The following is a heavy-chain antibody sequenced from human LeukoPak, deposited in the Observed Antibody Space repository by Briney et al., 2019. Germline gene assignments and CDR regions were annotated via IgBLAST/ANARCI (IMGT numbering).Heavy chain of an antibody. V-gene: IGHV6-1*01. CDR2: TYYRSKWYN. Sequence: SQTLSLTCAISGDSTSSNSAAWNWIRQSPSRGLEWLVRTYYRSKWYNHYAVSVKSRITINPDTSKNQFSLQLISVTPEDTAVYYCARAEYYYGSGSYNWFDPWGQGTLVTVSS. CDR3: ARAEYYYGSGSYNWFDP. CDR1: GDSTSSNSAA. J-gene: IGHJ5*02. D-gene: IGHD3-10*01.